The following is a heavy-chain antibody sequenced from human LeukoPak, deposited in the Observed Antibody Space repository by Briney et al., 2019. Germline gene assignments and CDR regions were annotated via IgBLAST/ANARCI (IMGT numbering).Heavy chain of an antibody. D-gene: IGHD4/OR15-4a*01. CDR1: GFTFSSYS. CDR3: ARRAGAYSHPYDY. CDR2: IYSDNT. V-gene: IGHV3-53*01. J-gene: IGHJ4*02. Sequence: GGSLRLSCAASGFTFSSYSMNWVRQAPGKGLEWVSFIYSDNTHYSYSVKGRFTISRDNSKHTLYLQMNSLRAEDTAVYYCARRAGAYSHPYDYWGQGTLVTVSS.